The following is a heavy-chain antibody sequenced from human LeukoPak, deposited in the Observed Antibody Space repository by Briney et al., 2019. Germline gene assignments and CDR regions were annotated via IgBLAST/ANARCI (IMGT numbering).Heavy chain of an antibody. CDR1: GYTFTGYY. D-gene: IGHD6-19*01. CDR3: ARSGYSSGWYSSSLDY. J-gene: IGHJ4*02. CDR2: INPNSGGT. Sequence: ASVKVSCKASGYTFTGYYMHWARQAPGQGLEWMGWINPNSGGTNYAQKFQGWVTMTRDTSISTAYMELSRLRSDDTAVYYCARSGYSSGWYSSSLDYWGQGTLVTVSS. V-gene: IGHV1-2*04.